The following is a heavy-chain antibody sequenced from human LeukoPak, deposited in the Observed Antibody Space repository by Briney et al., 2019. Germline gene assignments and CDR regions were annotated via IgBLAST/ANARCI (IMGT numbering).Heavy chain of an antibody. CDR3: ARPRHGYNYGAFDI. D-gene: IGHD5-24*01. Sequence: GGSLRLSCAASGFTVSTKYMSWVRQAPGKGLEWVSVSYSGGSTNYADSVKGRSTISRDDSKNTVYLQMNNVRVEDTALYYCARPRHGYNYGAFDIWGQGTMVTVSS. J-gene: IGHJ3*02. V-gene: IGHV3-66*04. CDR2: SYSGGST. CDR1: GFTVSTKY.